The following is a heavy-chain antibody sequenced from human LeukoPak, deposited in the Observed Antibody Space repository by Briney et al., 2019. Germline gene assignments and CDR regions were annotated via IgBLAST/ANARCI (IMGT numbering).Heavy chain of an antibody. D-gene: IGHD3-10*01. V-gene: IGHV3-23*01. CDR2: ISGTGGST. Sequence: GGTLRLSCAASGFTFSSYGMNWVRQAPGKGLEWVSAISGTGGSTYYADSVKGRFTISRDNSKNTLYLQMNSLRAEDTAVYYCAKDPRHYYGSGASDYWGQGTLVTVSS. J-gene: IGHJ4*02. CDR3: AKDPRHYYGSGASDY. CDR1: GFTFSSYG.